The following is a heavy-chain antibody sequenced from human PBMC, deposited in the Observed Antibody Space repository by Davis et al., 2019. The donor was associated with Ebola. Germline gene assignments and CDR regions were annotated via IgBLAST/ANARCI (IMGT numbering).Heavy chain of an antibody. CDR2: INPNSGGT. V-gene: IGHV1-2*02. J-gene: IGHJ2*01. CDR1: GYTFTSYY. Sequence: ASVKVSCKASGYTFTSYYMHWVRQAPGQGLEWMGWINPNSGGTNYAQKFQGRVTMTRDTSISTAYMELSRLRSDDTAVYYCARDQATTMIVKGTLPWYFDLWGRGTLVTVSS. D-gene: IGHD3-22*01. CDR3: ARDQATTMIVKGTLPWYFDL.